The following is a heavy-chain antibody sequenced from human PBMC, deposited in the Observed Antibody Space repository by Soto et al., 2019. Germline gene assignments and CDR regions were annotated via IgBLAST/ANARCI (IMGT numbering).Heavy chain of an antibody. V-gene: IGHV3-15*01. D-gene: IGHD3-10*01. CDR1: GFTFSNAW. J-gene: IGHJ4*02. CDR2: IKSKTDGGTT. CDR3: TTGTTTIIRVDY. Sequence: EVQLVESGGGLVKPGGSLRLSCKASGFTFSNAWMSWVRQAPGKGLEWVGRIKSKTDGGTTDYAAPVKGRFSISRDDSKATLFLQMNSLKTEDTAVYYCTTGTTTIIRVDYWGQGTRVTVSS.